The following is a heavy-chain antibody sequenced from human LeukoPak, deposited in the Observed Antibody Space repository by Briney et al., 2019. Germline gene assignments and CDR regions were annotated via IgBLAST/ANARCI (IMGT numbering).Heavy chain of an antibody. CDR2: INPNSGGT. CDR1: GYTFTGYY. V-gene: IGHV1-2*02. J-gene: IGHJ6*02. Sequence: ASVKVSCKASGYTFTGYYMHWVRQAPGQGLEWMGWINPNSGGTNYAQKFQGRVTMTRDMSISTAYMELSRLRSDDTAVYYCASIYYDSSGSRPYYYGMDVWGQGTTVTVSS. CDR3: ASIYYDSSGSRPYYYGMDV. D-gene: IGHD3-22*01.